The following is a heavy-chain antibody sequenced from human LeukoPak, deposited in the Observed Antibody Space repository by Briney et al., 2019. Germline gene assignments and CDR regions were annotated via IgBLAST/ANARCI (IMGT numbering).Heavy chain of an antibody. D-gene: IGHD3-16*01. J-gene: IGHJ4*02. V-gene: IGHV4-59*01. Sequence: SETLSLTCTVSGGSISSYYWSWIRQPPGKGLEWIGYIYYSGSTNYNPSLKSRVTISVDTSKNQFSLKLSSVTAADTAVYYCARDTIGVWGYWGQGTLVTVSS. CDR3: ARDTIGVWGY. CDR2: IYYSGST. CDR1: GGSISSYY.